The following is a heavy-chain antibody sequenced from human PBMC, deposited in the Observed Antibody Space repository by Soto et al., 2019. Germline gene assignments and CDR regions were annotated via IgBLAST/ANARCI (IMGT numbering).Heavy chain of an antibody. D-gene: IGHD3-3*01. CDR1: VFTFISYA. V-gene: IGHV3-23*01. CDR3: AKRMDDFWTYTYYYYYGMDV. J-gene: IGHJ6*02. CDR2: ISGSGGSA. Sequence: GWSLRLSCAASVFTFISYAMSWVRQAPGKGLEWVSAISGSGGSAYYADSVKGRFTIPRDNSKNTLYLQMNSLRAEDTAVYYCAKRMDDFWTYTYYYYYGMDVWGQGTTVTVSS.